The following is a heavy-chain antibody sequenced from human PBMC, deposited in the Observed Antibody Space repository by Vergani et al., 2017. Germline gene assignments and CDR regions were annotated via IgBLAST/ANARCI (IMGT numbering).Heavy chain of an antibody. V-gene: IGHV1-69*02. CDR3: ASGLPVRGVSPSDAFDI. D-gene: IGHD3-10*02. CDR2: IIPILGIA. CDR1: GGTFSSYT. Sequence: QVQLVQSGAEVKKPGSSVKVSCKASGGTFSSYTISWVRPAPGQGLEWMGRIIPILGIANYAQKFQGRVTITADKSTSTAYMELSSLRSEDTAVYYCASGLPVRGVSPSDAFDIWGQGTMVTVSS. J-gene: IGHJ3*02.